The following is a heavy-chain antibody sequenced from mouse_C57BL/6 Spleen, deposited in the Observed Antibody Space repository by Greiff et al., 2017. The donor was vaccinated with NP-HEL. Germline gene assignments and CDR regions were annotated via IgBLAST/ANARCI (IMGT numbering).Heavy chain of an antibody. CDR3: AKSMITTAAWFAY. CDR2: ISSGSSTI. D-gene: IGHD2-4*01. J-gene: IGHJ3*01. Sequence: EVQLVESGGGLVKPGGSLKLSCAASGFTFSDYGMHWVRQAPEKGLEWVAYISSGSSTIYYADTVKGRFTISRDNAKNTLFLQMTSLRSEDTAMYYCAKSMITTAAWFAYWGQGTLVTVSA. V-gene: IGHV5-17*01. CDR1: GFTFSDYG.